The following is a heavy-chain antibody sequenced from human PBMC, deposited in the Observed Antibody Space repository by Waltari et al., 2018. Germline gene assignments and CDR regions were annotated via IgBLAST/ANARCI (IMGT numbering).Heavy chain of an antibody. CDR1: GASLSSGGFY. Sequence: QVQLQESGPGLLKPSQTLSLSCTVSGASLSSGGFYWTWIRQHPRKGLEWIGNIYYNGNTYYNPSLKSRVTISVDMSKNHFSLKLNSMTAADTAVYYCARHPKGGYCSGESCFAGYYGMDVWGQGTTVTVSS. J-gene: IGHJ6*02. V-gene: IGHV4-31*03. CDR3: ARHPKGGYCSGESCFAGYYGMDV. D-gene: IGHD2-15*01. CDR2: IYYNGNT.